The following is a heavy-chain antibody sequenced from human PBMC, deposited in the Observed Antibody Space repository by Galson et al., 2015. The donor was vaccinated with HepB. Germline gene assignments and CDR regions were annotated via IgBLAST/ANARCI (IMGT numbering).Heavy chain of an antibody. D-gene: IGHD6-19*01. Sequence: SLRLSCAASGFTFSGSAMHWVRQASGKGLEWVGRIRSKANSYATAYAASVKGRFTISRDDSKNTAYLQMNSLKTEDTAVYYCTRLLVSSGGVDYYYGMDVWGQGTTVTVSS. CDR2: IRSKANSYAT. CDR3: TRLLVSSGGVDYYYGMDV. V-gene: IGHV3-73*01. CDR1: GFTFSGSA. J-gene: IGHJ6*02.